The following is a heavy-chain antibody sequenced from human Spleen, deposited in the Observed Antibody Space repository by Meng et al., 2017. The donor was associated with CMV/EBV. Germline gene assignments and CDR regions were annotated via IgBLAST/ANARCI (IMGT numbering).Heavy chain of an antibody. CDR1: GFTFSDYY. J-gene: IGHJ4*02. CDR2: ISSGGSTS. D-gene: IGHD6-19*01. CDR3: ARSSSDWQF. Sequence: LSCAASGFTFSDYYMSWIRQAPGKGLEWVSYISSGGSTSTYADSVKGRLTISRDNAKNSLYLQMSSLRAEDTAVYYCARSSSDWQFWGQGTLVTVSS. V-gene: IGHV3-11*01.